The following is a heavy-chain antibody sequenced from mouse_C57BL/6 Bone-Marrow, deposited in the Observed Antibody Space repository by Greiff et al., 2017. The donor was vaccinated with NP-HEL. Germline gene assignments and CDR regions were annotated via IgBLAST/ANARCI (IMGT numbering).Heavy chain of an antibody. V-gene: IGHV1-69*01. CDR3: ASPFLYYGSSYGFAY. J-gene: IGHJ3*01. D-gene: IGHD1-1*01. CDR1: GYTFTSYW. Sequence: QVQLQQPGAELVMPGASVKLSCKASGYTFTSYWMHWVKQRPGQGLEWIGEIDPSDSYTNYNQKFKGKSTLTADKSSSTAYMQLSSLTSEDSAVYYCASPFLYYGSSYGFAYWGQGTLVTVSA. CDR2: IDPSDSYT.